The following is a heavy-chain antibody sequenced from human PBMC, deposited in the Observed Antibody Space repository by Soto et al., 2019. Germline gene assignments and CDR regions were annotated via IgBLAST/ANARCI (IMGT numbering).Heavy chain of an antibody. Sequence: QVQLVESGGDLVKPGGSLRLSCAASGFTFSDYYMSWIRQAPGKGLEWVSSITSSGSTTYYTDSVKGRFTISRDNAKNSLYLQMNSLRADDTAVYYCARGRYSYGPYYFDYWGQGTLVTVSS. J-gene: IGHJ4*02. CDR3: ARGRYSYGPYYFDY. CDR2: ITSSGSTT. CDR1: GFTFSDYY. V-gene: IGHV3-11*01. D-gene: IGHD5-18*01.